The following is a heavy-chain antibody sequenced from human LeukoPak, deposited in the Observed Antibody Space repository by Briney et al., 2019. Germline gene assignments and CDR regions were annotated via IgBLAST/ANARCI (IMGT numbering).Heavy chain of an antibody. D-gene: IGHD4-17*01. J-gene: IGHJ2*01. CDR1: GGTFSSYA. CDR2: IIPIFGTA. V-gene: IGHV1-69*13. CDR3: ATVTTRRYFDH. Sequence: WASVKVSCKASGGTFSSYAISLVRQAPGQGLEWMGGIIPIFGTANYAQKFQGRVTITADESTSTAYRELSSLRSEDTAVYYCATVTTRRYFDHWGRGTLVTVSS.